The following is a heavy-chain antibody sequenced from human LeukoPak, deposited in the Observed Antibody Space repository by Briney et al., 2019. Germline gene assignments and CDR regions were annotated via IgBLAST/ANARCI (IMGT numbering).Heavy chain of an antibody. Sequence: ERIWGINHSGSTNYNTSLNSRVTISVDTSKNQFSLTLRSVTAADTAVYYCASILGATRGYYYYGMDVWGQGTTVTVSS. J-gene: IGHJ6*02. CDR3: ASILGATRGYYYYGMDV. V-gene: IGHV4-34*01. CDR2: INHSGST. D-gene: IGHD1-26*01.